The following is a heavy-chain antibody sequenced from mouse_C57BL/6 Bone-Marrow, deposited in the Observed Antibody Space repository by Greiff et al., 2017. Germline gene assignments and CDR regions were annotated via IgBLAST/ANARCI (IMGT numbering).Heavy chain of an antibody. CDR3: ALYYGSSHWYFDV. D-gene: IGHD1-1*01. V-gene: IGHV1-52*01. CDR1: GYTFTSYW. J-gene: IGHJ1*03. Sequence: QVQLQQPGAELVRPGSSVKLSCKASGYTFTSYWMHWVKQRPIQGLEWIGNIDPSDSETHYNQKFKDKATLTVDKSSSTAYMQLSSLTSEDSAVYYCALYYGSSHWYFDVWGTGTTVTVSS. CDR2: IDPSDSET.